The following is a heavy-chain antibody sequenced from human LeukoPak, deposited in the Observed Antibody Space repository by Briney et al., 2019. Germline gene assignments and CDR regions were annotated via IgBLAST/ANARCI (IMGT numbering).Heavy chain of an antibody. J-gene: IGHJ4*02. Sequence: ASVKVSCKASGYTFTSYDINWVRQATGQGLEWMGWMNPNSGNTGYAQKFQGRVTMTRNTSISTAYMELSSLRSEDTAVYYCARINGRRGNYGWYLDYWGQGTLVTVSS. CDR3: ARINGRRGNYGWYLDY. V-gene: IGHV1-8*01. CDR1: GYTFTSYD. D-gene: IGHD3-10*01. CDR2: MNPNSGNT.